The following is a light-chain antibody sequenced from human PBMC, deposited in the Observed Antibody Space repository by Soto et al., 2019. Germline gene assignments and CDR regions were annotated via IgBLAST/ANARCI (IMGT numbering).Light chain of an antibody. CDR2: AAS. CDR1: QSVNSN. CDR3: QQANSFPIT. V-gene: IGKV3D-15*01. J-gene: IGKJ5*01. Sequence: EIVRTQSPATLSVSPGERAALSCRASQSVNSNLAWYQKKPGQAPRILIYAASSRAAGIPDRFSGSGSGTDFNLTISSLQTEDFATYYCQQANSFPITFGQGTRVEIK.